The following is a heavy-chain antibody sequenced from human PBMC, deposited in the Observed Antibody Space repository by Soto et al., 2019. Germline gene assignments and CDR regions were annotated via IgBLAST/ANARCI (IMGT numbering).Heavy chain of an antibody. CDR2: ITESGGGA. CDR1: GFLFGSYV. Sequence: EVQLLESGGGPVQPGGSLRLSCAASGFLFGSYVMRWVRQSPGKGLEWVSGITESGGGAYYADSVKGRFTISRDNSKNTLYLEMNSLRDDDTAVYYCARVFTVGASKYFDHWGQGILVTVSS. CDR3: ARVFTVGASKYFDH. J-gene: IGHJ4*02. D-gene: IGHD1-26*01. V-gene: IGHV3-23*01.